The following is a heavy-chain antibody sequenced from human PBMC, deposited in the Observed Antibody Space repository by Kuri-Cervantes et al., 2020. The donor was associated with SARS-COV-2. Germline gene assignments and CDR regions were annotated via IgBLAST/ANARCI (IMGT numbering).Heavy chain of an antibody. CDR1: GFTVSSNY. CDR3: ARDGPPNISPYYFDY. D-gene: IGHD2/OR15-2a*01. Sequence: GESLKISCAASGFTVSSNYMSWVRQAPGKGLEWVSVIYSGGSTYYADSVKGRFTISRDNAKNSLYLQMNSLRAEDTAVYYCARDGPPNISPYYFDYWGQGTLVTVSS. V-gene: IGHV3-53*01. J-gene: IGHJ4*02. CDR2: IYSGGST.